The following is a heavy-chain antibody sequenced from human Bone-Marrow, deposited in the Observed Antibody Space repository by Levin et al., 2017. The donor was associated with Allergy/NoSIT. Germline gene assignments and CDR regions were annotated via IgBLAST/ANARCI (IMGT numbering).Heavy chain of an antibody. Sequence: SETLSLTCDITGDSLFSDGVAWNRIRRSPSRGLEWLGRTYYRSKWYSDYAPSVRSRLAVYSDTSKNQFSLQLKSVTPEDTAVYYCARGRYSAFDYWGQGILVTVSS. D-gene: IGHD3-9*01. CDR1: GDSLFSDGVA. CDR2: TYYRSKWYS. J-gene: IGHJ4*02. CDR3: ARGRYSAFDY. V-gene: IGHV6-1*01.